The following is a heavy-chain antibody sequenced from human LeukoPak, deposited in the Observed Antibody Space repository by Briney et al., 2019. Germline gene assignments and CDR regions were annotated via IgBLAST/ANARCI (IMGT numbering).Heavy chain of an antibody. CDR1: GFTFSSYA. Sequence: GGSLRLSCAASGFTFSSYAMHWVRQAPGKGLEWVAVISYDGSNKYYADSVKGRFTISGDNSKNTLYLQMNSLRAEDTAVYYCARDNRYQLLEYYYYGMDVWGQGTTVTVSS. CDR2: ISYDGSNK. CDR3: ARDNRYQLLEYYYYGMDV. J-gene: IGHJ6*02. D-gene: IGHD2-2*01. V-gene: IGHV3-30*04.